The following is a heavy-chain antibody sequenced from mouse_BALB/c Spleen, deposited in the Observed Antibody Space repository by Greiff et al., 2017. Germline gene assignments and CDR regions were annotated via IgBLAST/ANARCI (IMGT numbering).Heavy chain of an antibody. CDR3: ARFAYGDYFDY. V-gene: IGHV5-6-5*01. J-gene: IGHJ2*01. Sequence: EVKLVESGGGLVKPGGSLKLSCAASGFTFSSYAMSWVRQTPEKRLEWVASISSGGSTYYPDSVKGRFTISRDNARNILYLQMSSLRSEDTAMYYCARFAYGDYFDYWGQGTTLTVSS. CDR1: GFTFSSYA. D-gene: IGHD1-1*01. CDR2: ISSGGST.